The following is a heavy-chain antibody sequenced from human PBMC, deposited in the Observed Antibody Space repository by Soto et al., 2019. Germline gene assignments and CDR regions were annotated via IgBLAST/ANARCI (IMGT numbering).Heavy chain of an antibody. J-gene: IGHJ4*02. D-gene: IGHD6-25*01. CDR3: ARGPGSIEAAGSVDD. V-gene: IGHV4-59*09. Sequence: SRVTISVDTSKNQFSLKLSSVTAADTAVDYCARGPGSIEAAGSVDDWGQGSLVTVSS.